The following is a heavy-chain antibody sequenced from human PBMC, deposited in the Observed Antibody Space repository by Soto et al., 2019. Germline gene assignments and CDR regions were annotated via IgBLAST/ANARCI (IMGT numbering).Heavy chain of an antibody. Sequence: ETLSLTCTVSGGSISSYYWSWIRQPPGKGLEWIGYIYYSGSTNYNPSLKSRVTISVDTSKNQFSLKLSSVTAADKAVYYCARHRSLLFGSYIGSENWFDHWGQRTLATVSS. CDR1: GGSISSYY. D-gene: IGHD3-10*02. CDR2: IYYSGST. CDR3: ARHRSLLFGSYIGSENWFDH. V-gene: IGHV4-59*08. J-gene: IGHJ5*02.